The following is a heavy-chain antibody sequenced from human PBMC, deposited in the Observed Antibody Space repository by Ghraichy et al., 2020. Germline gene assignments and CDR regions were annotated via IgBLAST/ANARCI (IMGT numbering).Heavy chain of an antibody. J-gene: IGHJ6*03. Sequence: LSLTCSASGFTFSTYGMYWVRQAPGKGLEYVSSIISNGGHTYYADSVKGRFTISRDNSKNTLFLQMSSLRVEDTAVYYCVKVFPGYFYYLDVWGKGTTVAVSS. CDR1: GFTFSTYG. CDR2: IISNGGHT. D-gene: IGHD2-21*01. V-gene: IGHV3-64D*06. CDR3: VKVFPGYFYYLDV.